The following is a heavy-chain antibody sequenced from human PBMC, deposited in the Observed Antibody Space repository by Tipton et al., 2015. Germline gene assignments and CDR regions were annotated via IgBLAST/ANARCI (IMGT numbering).Heavy chain of an antibody. J-gene: IGHJ6*02. D-gene: IGHD3-3*01. Sequence: TLSLTCTVSGGSVKTGDDYWSWIRQPPGKGLEWIGDIFKTGSTYYNLSLKTRVIISVDTSKNQFSLKLTSVTAADTAVYYCARVSTIFDGMDVWGQGTTVTVSS. CDR2: IFKTGST. CDR3: ARVSTIFDGMDV. V-gene: IGHV4-31*03. CDR1: GGSVKTGDDY.